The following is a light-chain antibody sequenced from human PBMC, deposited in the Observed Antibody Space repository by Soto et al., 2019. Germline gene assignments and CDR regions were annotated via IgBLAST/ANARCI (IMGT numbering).Light chain of an antibody. CDR2: EVT. J-gene: IGLJ2*01. V-gene: IGLV2-14*01. CDR1: SSDVGAYNH. CDR3: GAYTASTTWV. Sequence: QSALTQPASVSGSPGQSITISCTGTSSDVGAYNHVSWYQHHPGEAPKLMIYEVTNRPSGVSNRFSGSKSGNTASLTIYGLQGEDAADYYCGAYTASTTWVFGGGTKVTVL.